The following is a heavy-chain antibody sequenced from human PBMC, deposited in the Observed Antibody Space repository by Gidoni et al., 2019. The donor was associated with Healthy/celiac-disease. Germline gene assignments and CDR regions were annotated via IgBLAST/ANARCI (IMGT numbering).Heavy chain of an antibody. V-gene: IGHV3-9*01. J-gene: IGHJ6*02. D-gene: IGHD2-21*01. Sequence: EVQLVESGGGLVQPGRSLRLSCAASGFTFDDYAMHWVRQAPGKGLAWGSGISWNSGSIGDADSVKGRFTISRDNAKNSLYLQMNSLRAEDTALYYCAKDIVDGDSSYYYGMDVWGQGTTVTVSS. CDR2: ISWNSGSI. CDR3: AKDIVDGDSSYYYGMDV. CDR1: GFTFDDYA.